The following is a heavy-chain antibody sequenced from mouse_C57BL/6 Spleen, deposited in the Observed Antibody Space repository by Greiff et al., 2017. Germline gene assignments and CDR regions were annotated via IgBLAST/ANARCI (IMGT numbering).Heavy chain of an antibody. CDR3: ARSRTTVVYFDY. CDR2: IDPSDSYT. Sequence: QVQLQQPGAELVKPGASVKLSCKASGYTFTSYWMQWVKQRPGQGLEWIGEIDPSDSYTTYNQKFKGRATLTVDTSSSTAYMQLSSLTSEDSAVYYCARSRTTVVYFDYWGQGTTLTVSS. CDR1: GYTFTSYW. V-gene: IGHV1-50*01. D-gene: IGHD1-1*01. J-gene: IGHJ2*01.